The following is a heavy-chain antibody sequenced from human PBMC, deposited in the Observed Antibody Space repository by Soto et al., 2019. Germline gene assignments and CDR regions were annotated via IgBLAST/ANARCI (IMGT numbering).Heavy chain of an antibody. V-gene: IGHV1-2*02. Sequence: ASVKVSCKASGYTFTGYSIYWVRQAPGQGLEGVGWVNPNSGDTNYAQNFQGRVTMTRDTSITTAYMELSRLRSDDTAVYYCARKMVRASWSLGGWFDPWGQ. CDR1: GYTFTGYS. CDR2: VNPNSGDT. J-gene: IGHJ5*02. D-gene: IGHD6-13*01. CDR3: ARKMVRASWSLGGWFDP.